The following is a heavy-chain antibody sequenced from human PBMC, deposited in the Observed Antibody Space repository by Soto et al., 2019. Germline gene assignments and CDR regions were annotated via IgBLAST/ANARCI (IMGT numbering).Heavy chain of an antibody. V-gene: IGHV4-4*07. J-gene: IGHJ6*02. Sequence: ETLSLTCTVSGGSISSYYWSWIRQPAGKGLEWIGRIYTSGSTNYNPSLKSRVTMSVDTSKNQFSLKLSSVTAADTAVYYCARVSVVVVAATRHYYYYGMDVWGQGTTVTVS. D-gene: IGHD2-15*01. CDR3: ARVSVVVVAATRHYYYYGMDV. CDR1: GGSISSYY. CDR2: IYTSGST.